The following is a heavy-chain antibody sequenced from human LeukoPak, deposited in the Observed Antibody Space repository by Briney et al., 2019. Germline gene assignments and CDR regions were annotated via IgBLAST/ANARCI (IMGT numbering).Heavy chain of an antibody. Sequence: PSETLSLTCTVSGGSISSYYWSWIRQPPGKGLEWIGYIYYSGSTNYNPSLKSRVTISVDTSKNQFSLKLSSVTAAGTAVYYCAREGYSYGIYYFDYWGQGTLVTVSS. D-gene: IGHD5-18*01. CDR2: IYYSGST. CDR1: GGSISSYY. CDR3: AREGYSYGIYYFDY. V-gene: IGHV4-59*01. J-gene: IGHJ4*02.